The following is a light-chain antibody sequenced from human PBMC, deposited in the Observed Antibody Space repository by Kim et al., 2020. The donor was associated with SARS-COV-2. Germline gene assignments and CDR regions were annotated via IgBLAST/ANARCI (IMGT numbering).Light chain of an antibody. CDR1: QSVSNSY. V-gene: IGKV3-20*01. Sequence: LSPGERATLSCRASQSVSNSYLAWYQQKPGQAPRLLIYGASSRATGIPDRFSGSGSGTDFTFSISRLEPEDFAVYYCQQYDSSPLTFGGGTKLEI. J-gene: IGKJ4*01. CDR3: QQYDSSPLT. CDR2: GAS.